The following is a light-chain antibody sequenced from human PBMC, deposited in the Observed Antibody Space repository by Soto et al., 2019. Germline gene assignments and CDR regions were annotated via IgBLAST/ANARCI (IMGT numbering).Light chain of an antibody. J-gene: IGLJ2*01. Sequence: SYELTQPPSVSVSPGQTATISCSGYKLGEKFTSWYQQRPGQSPLLVVFQNSKRPSGIPERFSGSNSGNTATLTISVTQGIDEADYYCQAWDITTSNVVFGGGTKLTVL. V-gene: IGLV3-1*01. CDR3: QAWDITTSNVV. CDR2: QNS. CDR1: KLGEKF.